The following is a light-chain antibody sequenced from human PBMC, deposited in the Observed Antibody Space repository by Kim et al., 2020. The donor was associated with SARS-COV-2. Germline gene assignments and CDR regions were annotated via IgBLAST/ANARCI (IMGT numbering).Light chain of an antibody. CDR3: MQALQTPMA. CDR1: QSLLPSNGYNY. J-gene: IGKJ5*01. CDR2: VGF. V-gene: IGKV2-28*01. Sequence: PASISCMSSQSLLPSNGYNYLAWYLQKPGQSPQLLISVGFIRASGVPVRVSGSGSGTVFTLKISRVEAEDVGVYYCMQALQTPMAFGQGTRLEIK.